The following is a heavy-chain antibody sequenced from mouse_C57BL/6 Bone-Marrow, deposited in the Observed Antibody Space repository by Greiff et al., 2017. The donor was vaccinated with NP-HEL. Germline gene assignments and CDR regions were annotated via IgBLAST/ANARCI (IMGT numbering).Heavy chain of an antibody. D-gene: IGHD1-1*01. CDR2: IDPNSGGT. V-gene: IGHV1-72*01. CDR1: GYTFTSYW. Sequence: QVHVKQSGAELVKPGASVKLSCKASGYTFTSYWMHWVKQRPGRGLEWIGRIDPNSGGTKYNEKFKSKATLTVDKPSSTAYMQLSSLTSEESAVYYCAEGGKNCGSSYGMDYWGQGTAVTVSS. CDR3: AEGGKNCGSSYGMDY. J-gene: IGHJ4*01.